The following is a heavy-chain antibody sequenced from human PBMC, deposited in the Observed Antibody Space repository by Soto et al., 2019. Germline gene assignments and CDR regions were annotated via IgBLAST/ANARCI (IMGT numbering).Heavy chain of an antibody. CDR3: ARGYSSSTHYLYLDV. J-gene: IGHJ2*01. V-gene: IGHV1-69*01. Sequence: QVQLVQSGAEVKKPGSSVKVSCKVSGGTFSSYAIGWVRQAPGQGLEWMGGIIPFTGTVNYAQKFQDRVTVTADESTSPSNVEPRSLRAEDTAVDYGARGYSSSTHYLYLDVWGRGPLVTVSS. CDR2: IIPFTGTV. CDR1: GGTFSSYA. D-gene: IGHD6-6*01.